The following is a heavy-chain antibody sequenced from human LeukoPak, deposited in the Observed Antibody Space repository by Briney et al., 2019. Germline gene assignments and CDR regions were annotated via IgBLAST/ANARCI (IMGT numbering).Heavy chain of an antibody. CDR2: IYYSGST. D-gene: IGHD6-6*01. J-gene: IGHJ4*02. Sequence: SETLSLTCTVSGGSISSYYWSWIRQPPGKGLEWIGYIYYSGSTNYNPSLKSRVTISVDTSKNQFSLKLSSVTAADTAVYYCAISIAAGLQYYFDYWGQGTLVTVSS. CDR1: GGSISSYY. CDR3: AISIAAGLQYYFDY. V-gene: IGHV4-59*01.